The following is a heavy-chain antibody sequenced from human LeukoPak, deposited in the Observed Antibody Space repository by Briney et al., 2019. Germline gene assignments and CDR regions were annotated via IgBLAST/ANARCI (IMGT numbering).Heavy chain of an antibody. D-gene: IGHD3-22*01. CDR2: IYPGDSDT. Sequence: GESLKISCMVSGYSFTSYWIAWVRQMPGKGLEWMGVIYPGDSDTRYSPSFQGQVTISADKSINTAYLQWSSLKASDTAMYYCATRYYYDSSGFYTFYDAFDVWGQGTMVTVSS. CDR3: ATRYYYDSSGFYTFYDAFDV. J-gene: IGHJ3*01. CDR1: GYSFTSYW. V-gene: IGHV5-51*01.